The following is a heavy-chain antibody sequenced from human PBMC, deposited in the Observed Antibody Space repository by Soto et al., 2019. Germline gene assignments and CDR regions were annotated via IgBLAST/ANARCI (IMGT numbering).Heavy chain of an antibody. CDR1: GFTFSSYG. Sequence: GGSLRLSCAESGFTFSSYGMHWVRQAPGKGLEWVAVIWYDGSNKYYADSVKGRFTISRDNSKNTLYLQMNSLRAENTAVYYCARGSAAAPRRGMDVWGQGTTVTVSS. CDR2: IWYDGSNK. CDR3: ARGSAAAPRRGMDV. D-gene: IGHD6-13*01. V-gene: IGHV3-33*01. J-gene: IGHJ6*02.